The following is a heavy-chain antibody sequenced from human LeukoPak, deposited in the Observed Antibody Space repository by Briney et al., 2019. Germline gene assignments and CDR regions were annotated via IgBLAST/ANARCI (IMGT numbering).Heavy chain of an antibody. Sequence: GGSLRLSCAASGFTFSSYNMNWVRQAPGKGLEWVAYISSSSTTIYYADSVKGRFTISRDNAKNSLYLQMNSLRAEDTAVYYCAKNSRYCSSTNCFSDYWGQGTLVTVSS. CDR2: ISSSSTTI. V-gene: IGHV3-48*01. D-gene: IGHD2-2*01. CDR3: AKNSRYCSSTNCFSDY. CDR1: GFTFSSYN. J-gene: IGHJ4*02.